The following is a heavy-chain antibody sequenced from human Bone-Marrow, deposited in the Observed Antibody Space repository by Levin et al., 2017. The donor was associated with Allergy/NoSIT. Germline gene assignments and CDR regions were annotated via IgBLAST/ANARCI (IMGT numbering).Heavy chain of an antibody. J-gene: IGHJ4*02. CDR3: ARDGGVTVGGDY. D-gene: IGHD1-26*01. V-gene: IGHV3-53*01. CDR1: GFTVRNY. CDR2: IYSGGDT. Sequence: HPGGSLRLSCAASGFTVRNYMRWFRQAPGKGLEWVSLIYSGGDTRYVDSVKGRFTISRDTSKNTLSLQMNSLRTDDTAVYYCARDGGVTVGGDYWGQGTLVTVSS.